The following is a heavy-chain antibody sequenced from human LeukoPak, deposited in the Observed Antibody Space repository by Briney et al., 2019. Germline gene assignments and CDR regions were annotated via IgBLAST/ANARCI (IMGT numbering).Heavy chain of an antibody. CDR3: ARSGQLDY. V-gene: IGHV4-34*01. CDR1: GGSFSGYY. CDR2: INYSGST. J-gene: IGHJ4*02. D-gene: IGHD3-10*01. Sequence: SETLSLTCAVYGGSFSGYYWNWIRQPPGKGLEWIGEINYSGSTNYNPSLKSRVTILVDTSKNQFSLTLTSVTAADTAVYYCARSGQLDYWGQGTLVTVSS.